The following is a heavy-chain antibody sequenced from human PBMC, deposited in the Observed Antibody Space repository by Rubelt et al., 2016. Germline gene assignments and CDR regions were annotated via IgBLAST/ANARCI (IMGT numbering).Heavy chain of an antibody. V-gene: IGHV3-48*04. J-gene: IGHJ4*02. CDR3: AKDEIVVVPTAFYY. CDR2: ISYSSSTI. CDR1: GFTFSSYT. D-gene: IGHD2-2*01. Sequence: EVQLVESGGGLVQPGGSLRLSCAASGFTFSSYTMNWVRQAPGKGLEWVSYISYSSSTIYYADSVKGRFTISRDDAKNTLYLQMNSLRAEDTAVYYCAKDEIVVVPTAFYYWGQGTLVTVSS.